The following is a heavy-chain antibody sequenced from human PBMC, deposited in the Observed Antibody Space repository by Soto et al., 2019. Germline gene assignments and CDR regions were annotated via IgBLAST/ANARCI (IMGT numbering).Heavy chain of an antibody. J-gene: IGHJ4*02. Sequence: QLQLQESGPGLVKPSETLSLTCTVSGGSISSSSYYWGWIRQPPGKGLEWIGSIYYSGSTYYNPSLKSRVTISVDTSKNQFPLKLSSVTAADTAVYYCARRGGSPTIDYWGQGTLVTVSS. CDR1: GGSISSSSYY. CDR3: ARRGGSPTIDY. D-gene: IGHD3-16*01. CDR2: IYYSGST. V-gene: IGHV4-39*01.